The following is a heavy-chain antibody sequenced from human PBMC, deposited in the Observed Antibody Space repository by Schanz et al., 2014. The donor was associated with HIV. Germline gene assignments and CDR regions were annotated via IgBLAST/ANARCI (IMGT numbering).Heavy chain of an antibody. J-gene: IGHJ4*02. CDR2: ISYDGSKK. Sequence: QVQLVESGGGVVQPGRSLRLSCTASGFTFSTFSMHWVRQAPGKGLECVAVISYDGSKKYYADSVKGRFTISRDNSKTTLFLQMNSLRDEDTDFYYCATANSESNIPYFWGQGTLVTVSS. CDR3: ATANSESNIPYF. CDR1: GFTFSTFS. D-gene: IGHD2-21*01. V-gene: IGHV3-30*03.